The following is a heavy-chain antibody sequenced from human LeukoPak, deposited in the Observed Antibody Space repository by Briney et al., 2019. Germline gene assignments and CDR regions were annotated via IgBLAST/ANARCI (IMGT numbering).Heavy chain of an antibody. J-gene: IGHJ3*02. CDR2: IKSKTDGGTT. V-gene: IGHV3-15*01. Sequence: GGSLRLSCAASGFTFSNAWMSWVRQAPGKGLEWVGRIKSKTDGGTTDYAAPVKGRFTISRDDSKNTLYLQMNSLETEDTAVYYCTTDQGRPDAFDIWGQGTMVTVSS. D-gene: IGHD1-26*01. CDR3: TTDQGRPDAFDI. CDR1: GFTFSNAW.